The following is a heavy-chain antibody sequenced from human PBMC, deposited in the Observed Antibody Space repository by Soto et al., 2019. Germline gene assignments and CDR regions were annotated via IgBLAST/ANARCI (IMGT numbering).Heavy chain of an antibody. CDR3: ARSAN. Sequence: GGSLRLSCAASRFTFSDYWMSWVRQAPGKGLEWVANINQDGSEQYYADSVKGRFTISRDNAKNPLFPQMNSLRVDDTAIYYCARSANWGQGTLVTVSS. V-gene: IGHV3-7*05. J-gene: IGHJ4*02. CDR2: INQDGSEQ. CDR1: RFTFSDYW.